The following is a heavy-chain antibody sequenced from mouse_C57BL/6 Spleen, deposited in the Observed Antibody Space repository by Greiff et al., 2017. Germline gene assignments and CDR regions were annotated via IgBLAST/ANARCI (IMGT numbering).Heavy chain of an antibody. D-gene: IGHD1-1*01. CDR1: GYTFPSYG. CDR2: IYPRSGNT. V-gene: IGHV1-81*01. J-gene: IGHJ2*01. Sequence: QVKLQQSGAELARPVASVKLSCTASGYTFPSYGISWVKQRTGQGLEWIGEIYPRSGNTYYNEKFQGKATLTADKSSSTAYMELRSLTSEDSAVYFCARDYYGSSYVEYYFDYWGQGTTLTVSS. CDR3: ARDYYGSSYVEYYFDY.